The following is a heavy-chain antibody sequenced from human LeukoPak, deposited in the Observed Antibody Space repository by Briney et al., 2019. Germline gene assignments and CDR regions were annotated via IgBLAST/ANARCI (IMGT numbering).Heavy chain of an antibody. Sequence: GGSVRLSCAASGFTFSSYDVSWVRQAPGKGLEWVSAISGSGDRTHYAGSVKGRFTISRDNSKNTLYLQINSLRAEDTAVYYCAKPSSGNYPPAGYWGQGTLVTVSS. CDR1: GFTFSSYD. D-gene: IGHD1-26*01. CDR3: AKPSSGNYPPAGY. CDR2: ISGSGDRT. J-gene: IGHJ4*02. V-gene: IGHV3-23*01.